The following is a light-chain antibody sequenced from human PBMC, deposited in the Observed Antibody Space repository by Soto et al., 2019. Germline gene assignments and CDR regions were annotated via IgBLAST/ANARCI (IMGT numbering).Light chain of an antibody. J-gene: IGKJ5*01. CDR3: QQHNDWPS. CDR2: AAS. CDR1: QSVISGY. Sequence: DTVLTQSPATLSSSQGESATLSCGSSQSVISGYFAWYQQKPGQAPRLLIYAASSRATGIPARFSGSGSGTEFILTISSVESEDFAIYYCQQHNDWPSFGQGTRLEIK. V-gene: IGKV3D-20*02.